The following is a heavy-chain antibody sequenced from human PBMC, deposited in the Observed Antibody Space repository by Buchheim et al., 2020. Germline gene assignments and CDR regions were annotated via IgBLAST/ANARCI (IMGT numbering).Heavy chain of an antibody. CDR3: ARYNVGGRTAYDYRNTGTFDY. CDR2: INAATGTT. CDR1: GYTLTSHA. D-gene: IGHD4-11*01. J-gene: IGHJ4*02. V-gene: IGHV1-3*01. Sequence: QVQLVQSGAEVKKPGASVKVSCKVSGYTLTSHALHWVRQAPGQRLEWMGWINAATGTTKYSQKFQDRVTITRDKSASTAYMELSSLRSEDTSVYDCARYNVGGRTAYDYRNTGTFDYWGQGTL.